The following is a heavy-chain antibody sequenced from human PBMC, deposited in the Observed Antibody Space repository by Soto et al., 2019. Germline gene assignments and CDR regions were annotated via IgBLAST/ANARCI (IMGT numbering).Heavy chain of an antibody. Sequence: GGSLRLSCAASGFTFDDYTMHWVRQAPGKGLEWVSLISWEGGSTYYADSMKGRFTISRDNSKNSLYLQMNSLRTEDTALYYCAKDIAAAGTPYYYGMDVWGQGTTVTVSS. D-gene: IGHD6-13*01. V-gene: IGHV3-43*01. CDR1: GFTFDDYT. CDR3: AKDIAAAGTPYYYGMDV. J-gene: IGHJ6*02. CDR2: ISWEGGST.